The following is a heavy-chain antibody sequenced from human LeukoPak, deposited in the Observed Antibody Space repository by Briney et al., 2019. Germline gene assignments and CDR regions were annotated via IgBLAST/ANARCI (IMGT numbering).Heavy chain of an antibody. J-gene: IGHJ6*03. CDR3: ARGVVPAAISTRWDYYYYYYMDV. CDR2: INPNSGGT. D-gene: IGHD2-2*02. CDR1: GYTFTGYY. V-gene: IGHV1-2*06. Sequence: ASVKVSCKASGYTFTGYYMHWVRQAPGQGLEWMRRINPNSGGTNYAQKFQGRVTMTRDTSISTAYMELSRLRSDDTAVYYCARGVVPAAISTRWDYYYYYYMDVWGKGTTVTVSS.